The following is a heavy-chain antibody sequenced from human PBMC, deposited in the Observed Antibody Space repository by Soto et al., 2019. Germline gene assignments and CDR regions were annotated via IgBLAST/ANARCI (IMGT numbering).Heavy chain of an antibody. CDR3: ARFGDSSSWYLGEAFDY. V-gene: IGHV4-59*12. J-gene: IGHJ4*02. CDR2: IYYSGST. D-gene: IGHD6-13*01. Sequence: SETLSLTCTVSGGSISSYYWSWIRQPPGKGLEWIGYIYYSGSTNYNPSLKSRVTISVDTSKNQFSLKLSSVTAADTAVYYCARFGDSSSWYLGEAFDYWGQGTLVTVSS. CDR1: GGSISSYY.